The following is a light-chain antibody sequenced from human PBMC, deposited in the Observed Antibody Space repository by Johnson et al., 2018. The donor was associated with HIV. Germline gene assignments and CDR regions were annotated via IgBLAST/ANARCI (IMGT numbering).Light chain of an antibody. CDR2: ENN. V-gene: IGLV1-51*02. CDR1: SSNIGNNY. J-gene: IGLJ1*01. CDR3: GTWAIGLSAGGG. Sequence: QSVLTQPPSVSAAPGQKVTISCSGSSSNIGNNYVSWYQQLPGTAPKLLIYENNKRPSGIPDRFSGSNSGTPATLGITGLQTGDEADYYWGTWAIGLSAGGGFGTGTKVTVL.